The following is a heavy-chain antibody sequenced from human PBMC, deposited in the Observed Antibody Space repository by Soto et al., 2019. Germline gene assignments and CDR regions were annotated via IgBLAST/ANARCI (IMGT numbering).Heavy chain of an antibody. Sequence: GASVKVSCKASGYTFTSYAMHWVRQAPGQRIEWMGWINAGNGNTKYSQMFQGRVTITRDTSASTAYMELSSLRSEDTAVYYCARDSTGYSSSWLYYYYYFMDVWGKGTTVTVSS. D-gene: IGHD6-13*01. V-gene: IGHV1-3*01. J-gene: IGHJ6*03. CDR2: INAGNGNT. CDR3: ARDSTGYSSSWLYYYYYFMDV. CDR1: GYTFTSYA.